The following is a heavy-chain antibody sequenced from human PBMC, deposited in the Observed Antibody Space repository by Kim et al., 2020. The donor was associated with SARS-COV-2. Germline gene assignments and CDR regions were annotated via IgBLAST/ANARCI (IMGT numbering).Heavy chain of an antibody. CDR2: ISYDGSNK. J-gene: IGHJ6*02. CDR1: GFTFSSYG. Sequence: GGSLRLSCAASGFTFSSYGMHWVRQAPGKGLEWVAVISYDGSNKYYADSVKGRFTISRDNSKNTLYLQMNSLRAEDTAVYYCAKDSQYCSGGSCYSILIQYYGMDVWGQGTTVTVSS. D-gene: IGHD2-15*01. V-gene: IGHV3-30*18. CDR3: AKDSQYCSGGSCYSILIQYYGMDV.